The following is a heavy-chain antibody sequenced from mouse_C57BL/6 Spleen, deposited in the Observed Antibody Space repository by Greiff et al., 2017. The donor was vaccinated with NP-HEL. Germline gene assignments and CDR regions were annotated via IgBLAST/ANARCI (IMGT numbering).Heavy chain of an antibody. CDR1: GYTFTSYW. J-gene: IGHJ4*01. CDR2: IDPSDSYP. D-gene: IGHD2-3*01. CDR3: ARYDGYSYYAMDD. Sequence: QVQLQQPGAELVMPGASVKLSCKASGYTFTSYWMHWVKQRPGQGLEWIGEIDPSDSYPNYNQKFKGKSTLTVDKSSSTAYMQLSSLTSEDSAVYYCARYDGYSYYAMDDWGQGTSVTVSS. V-gene: IGHV1-69*01.